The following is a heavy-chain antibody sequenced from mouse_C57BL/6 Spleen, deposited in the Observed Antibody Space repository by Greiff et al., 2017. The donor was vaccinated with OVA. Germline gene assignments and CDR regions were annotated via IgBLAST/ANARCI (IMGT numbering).Heavy chain of an antibody. Sequence: VQLQQSGPELVKPGASVKISCKASGYAFSSSWMNWVKQRPGKGLEWIGRIYPGDGDTNYNGKFKGKATLTADKSSSTAYMQLSSLTSEDSAVYFCAIYDGYLADWGQGTTLTVSS. CDR2: IYPGDGDT. D-gene: IGHD2-3*01. V-gene: IGHV1-82*01. CDR3: AIYDGYLAD. CDR1: GYAFSSSW. J-gene: IGHJ2*01.